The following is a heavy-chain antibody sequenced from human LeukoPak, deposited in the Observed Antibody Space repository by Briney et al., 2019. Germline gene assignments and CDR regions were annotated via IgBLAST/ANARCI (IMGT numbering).Heavy chain of an antibody. D-gene: IGHD5-12*01. CDR1: GGSISSSKYY. CDR3: ARQMSGYDYRGDFDY. J-gene: IGHJ4*02. V-gene: IGHV4-39*01. CDR2: IYYSGST. Sequence: SETLSLTCTVSGGSISSSKYYWGWIRQTPGKGLEWIGSIYYSGSTYYNPSLKSRVTISVDTSKNQFSLKLSSVTAADTAVYYCARQMSGYDYRGDFDYWGQGTLVTVSS.